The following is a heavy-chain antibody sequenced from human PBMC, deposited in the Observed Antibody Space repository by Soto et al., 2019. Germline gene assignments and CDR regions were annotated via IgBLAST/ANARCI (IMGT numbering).Heavy chain of an antibody. CDR2: MSTTGYRT. D-gene: IGHD4-17*01. V-gene: IGHV3-48*03. J-gene: IGHJ3*02. CDR1: GFSVSAYE. Sequence: EVQLVESGGGLVQPGGSLRLSCAASGFSVSAYEMDWVRQAPGKGLEWVSFMSTTGYRTYYPDPVKGRFTISRDNAKNSLYLQMDSLRAEDTAVYYCTREGYGGNTDAFDMWGQGTMVTVSS. CDR3: TREGYGGNTDAFDM.